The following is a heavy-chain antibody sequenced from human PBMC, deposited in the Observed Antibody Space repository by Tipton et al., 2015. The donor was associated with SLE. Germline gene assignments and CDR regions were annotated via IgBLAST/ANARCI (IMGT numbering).Heavy chain of an antibody. CDR3: ARQAPNWGPTDWYFDV. Sequence: LRLSCTVSGGSITSYHWGWIRQVPEKGLEWIGYIFYSGSTDYSPSLKSRVTMSMDMSKNQFFLKLTSVTAADTAVYFCARQAPNWGPTDWYFDVWGRGTLVTVSS. V-gene: IGHV4-59*08. J-gene: IGHJ2*01. CDR2: IFYSGST. CDR1: GGSITSYH. D-gene: IGHD7-27*01.